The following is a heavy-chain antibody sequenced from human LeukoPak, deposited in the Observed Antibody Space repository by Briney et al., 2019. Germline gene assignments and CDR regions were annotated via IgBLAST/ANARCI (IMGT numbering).Heavy chain of an antibody. CDR2: INAGNGNT. CDR3: ARVRIAAAGPRGADY. V-gene: IGHV1-3*01. J-gene: IGHJ4*02. Sequence: GASVKVSCKASGYTFTSYAMHWVRQAPGQRLEWMGWINAGNGNTKYSQKFQGRVTITRDTSASTAYMELSSLRSEDTAVYYCARVRIAAAGPRGADYWGQGTLVTVSS. D-gene: IGHD6-13*01. CDR1: GYTFTSYA.